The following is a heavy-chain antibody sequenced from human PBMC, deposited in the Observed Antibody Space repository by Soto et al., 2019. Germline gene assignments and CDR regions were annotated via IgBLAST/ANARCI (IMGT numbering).Heavy chain of an antibody. CDR3: ARESGYGSGSSVNHYLDC. D-gene: IGHD3-10*01. Sequence: PGGSLRITCVAYAFTPRTHWMSRPRQAPGKGLEWLATIKTDASEKKYVDCVKGRFTVSRDNAKNSLYLQMDSLRAEDTAVYYCARESGYGSGSSVNHYLDCWARGTLGTVSS. CDR2: IKTDASEK. V-gene: IGHV3-7*01. J-gene: IGHJ4*01. CDR1: AFTPRTHW.